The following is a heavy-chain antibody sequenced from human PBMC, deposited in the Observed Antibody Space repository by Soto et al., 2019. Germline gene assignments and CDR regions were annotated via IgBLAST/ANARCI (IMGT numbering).Heavy chain of an antibody. CDR1: GYTFTSYD. D-gene: IGHD1-26*01. J-gene: IGHJ6*03. Sequence: GASVKVSCKASGYTFTSYDINWVRQATGQGLEWMGWMNPNSGNTGYAQKFQGRVTMTRNTSISTAYMELSSLRSEDTAVYYCARGFAFATIYYYYMDVWGKGTTVTVS. V-gene: IGHV1-8*01. CDR3: ARGFAFATIYYYYMDV. CDR2: MNPNSGNT.